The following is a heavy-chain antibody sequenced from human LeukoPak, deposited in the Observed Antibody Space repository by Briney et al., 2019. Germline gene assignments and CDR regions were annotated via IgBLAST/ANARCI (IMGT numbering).Heavy chain of an antibody. J-gene: IGHJ5*02. CDR1: GGSFSGYY. Sequence: SENLSLTCAVYGGSFSGYYWSWIRQPPGKGLEWIGEINHTGSTNYNPSLKSRVTISVDTSKNQFSLKVSSVTAADTAVYYCARAWELRNYFDPWGQGSLVTVSS. CDR3: ARAWELRNYFDP. V-gene: IGHV4-34*01. D-gene: IGHD1-26*01. CDR2: INHTGST.